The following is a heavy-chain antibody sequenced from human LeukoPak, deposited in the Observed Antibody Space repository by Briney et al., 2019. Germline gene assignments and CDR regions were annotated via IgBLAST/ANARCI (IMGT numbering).Heavy chain of an antibody. Sequence: GSLRLSCAASGFTFSSFAMSWVRQAPGKGLEWVSAFSGSGGETYYAASVKGRFTISGDTAKSPLSLQLNSLTAEDTALYYCAKDSLLLLYWAQGPRVSVSS. D-gene: IGHD3-22*01. J-gene: IGHJ4*02. CDR2: FSGSGGET. CDR3: AKDSLLLLY. CDR1: GFTFSSFA. V-gene: IGHV3-23*01.